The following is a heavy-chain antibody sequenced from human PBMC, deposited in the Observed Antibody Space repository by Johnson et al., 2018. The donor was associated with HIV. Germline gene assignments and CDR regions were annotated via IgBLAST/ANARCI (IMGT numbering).Heavy chain of an antibody. D-gene: IGHD3-22*01. Sequence: QVQLVESGGGVVQPGRSLRLSCAASGFTFDYYGMTWVRQTPGKGLEWVAVISYDGSNKYYADSVKGRFTISRDNSKNTLYLQMNSLRAEDTAVYYCAKDLPPMILVGGDAFDIWGQGTMVTVSS. J-gene: IGHJ3*02. CDR1: GFTFDYYG. CDR3: AKDLPPMILVGGDAFDI. CDR2: ISYDGSNK. V-gene: IGHV3-30*18.